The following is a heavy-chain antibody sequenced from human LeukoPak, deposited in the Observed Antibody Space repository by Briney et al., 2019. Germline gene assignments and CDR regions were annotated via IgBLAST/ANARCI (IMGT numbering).Heavy chain of an antibody. CDR3: ARDIYYYDSSGYYFPGGSDY. D-gene: IGHD3-22*01. CDR2: ISSGGSTI. J-gene: IGHJ4*02. CDR1: GLIFSDYY. V-gene: IGHV3-11*04. Sequence: PGGSLRLSCAASGLIFSDYYMSWIRQAPAKGLEWVSYISSGGSTIYYADSVKGRFTISRDNAKNSLYLQMNSLRAEDTAVYYCARDIYYYDSSGYYFPGGSDYWGQGTLVTVSS.